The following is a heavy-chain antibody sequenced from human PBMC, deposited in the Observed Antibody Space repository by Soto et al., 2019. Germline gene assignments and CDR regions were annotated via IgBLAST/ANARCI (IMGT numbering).Heavy chain of an antibody. CDR3: AKILYSGSYSVLFDY. J-gene: IGHJ4*02. CDR1: GFTFSSYG. Sequence: QVQLVESGGGVVQPGRSLRLSCAASGFTFSSYGMHWVRQAPGKGLEWVAVISYDGSNKYYADSVKGRFTISRDNSKNTLYLQMNSQRAEDTAVYYCAKILYSGSYSVLFDYWGQGTLVTVSS. D-gene: IGHD1-26*01. V-gene: IGHV3-30*18. CDR2: ISYDGSNK.